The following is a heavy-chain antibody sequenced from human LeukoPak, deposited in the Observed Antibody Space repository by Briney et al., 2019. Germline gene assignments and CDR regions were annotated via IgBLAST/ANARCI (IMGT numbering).Heavy chain of an antibody. CDR1: GYTFTNYY. V-gene: IGHV1-46*01. Sequence: ASVKVSCKASGYTFTNYYIHWVRQPPGQGLEWMGIINPSGGSTNFAQKFQGRVTMTTDTSTITVYMELSSLRSEDTAVYYCARWTTTYLDYWGQGTLVTVSS. D-gene: IGHD4-11*01. CDR2: INPSGGST. J-gene: IGHJ4*02. CDR3: ARWTTTYLDY.